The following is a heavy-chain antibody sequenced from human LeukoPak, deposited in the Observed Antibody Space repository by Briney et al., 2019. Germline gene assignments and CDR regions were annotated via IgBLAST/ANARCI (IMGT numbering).Heavy chain of an antibody. D-gene: IGHD5-18*01. V-gene: IGHV3-23*01. CDR3: AKETGASYDYLLDY. J-gene: IGHJ4*02. CDR2: ISGSGAYT. Sequence: PGGSLRLSCAASGFTFSTYAMSWVRQAPGKGLEWVSTISGSGAYTFYADSVKGRFTISRGNSKNTLYLQMNSLRDEDTAVYYCAKETGASYDYLLDYWGQGTLVTVSS. CDR1: GFTFSTYA.